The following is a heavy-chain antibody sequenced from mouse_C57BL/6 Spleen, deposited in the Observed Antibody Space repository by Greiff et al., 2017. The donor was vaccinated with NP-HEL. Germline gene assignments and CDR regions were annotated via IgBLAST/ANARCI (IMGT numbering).Heavy chain of an antibody. V-gene: IGHV1-26*01. CDR2: INPNNGGT. D-gene: IGHD1-1*01. CDR3: ASPYYYGSSLAWFAY. Sequence: QQSHGKSLEWIGDINPNNGGTSYNQKFKGKATLTVDKSSSTAYMELRSLTSEDSAVYYCASPYYYGSSLAWFAYWGQGTLVTVSA. J-gene: IGHJ3*01.